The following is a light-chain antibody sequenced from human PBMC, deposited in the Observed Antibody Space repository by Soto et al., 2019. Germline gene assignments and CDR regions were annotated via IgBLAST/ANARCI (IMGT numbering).Light chain of an antibody. CDR2: DVS. Sequence: QSVLTQPASVSGSPGQSIAISCTGTSSDVGGYKYVSWYQQYPGKAPKLMIYDVSNRPSGVSDRFSGSKSGNTASLTISGLQSEDEADYYCSSYTSSSYYVFGTGTKVTVL. CDR1: SSDVGGYKY. J-gene: IGLJ1*01. V-gene: IGLV2-14*01. CDR3: SSYTSSSYYV.